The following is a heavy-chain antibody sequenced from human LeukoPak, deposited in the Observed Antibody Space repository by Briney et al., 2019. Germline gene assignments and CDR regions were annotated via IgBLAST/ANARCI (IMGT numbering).Heavy chain of an antibody. CDR2: IYYSGST. Sequence: SETLSLTCTVSGGSISSYYWSWIRQPPGKGLEWIGFIYYSGSTNYNPSLKSRVTISVDTSKTPFSLKLSSVTAADTAVYYCARDRADSDTVLDYWGQGTLVTVSS. V-gene: IGHV4-59*01. D-gene: IGHD2-8*02. CDR3: ARDRADSDTVLDY. CDR1: GGSISSYY. J-gene: IGHJ4*02.